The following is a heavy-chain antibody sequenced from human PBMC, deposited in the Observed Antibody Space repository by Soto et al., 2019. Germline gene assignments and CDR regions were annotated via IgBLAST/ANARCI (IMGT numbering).Heavy chain of an antibody. CDR3: VRPYYSSSWFPFDR. Sequence: GSLRLSCTGSGFAFGDYYMSWIRQAPGKGLEWVSYIDSGDGTTYYTDSVKGRFTISRDNAKKTVYLQMSSLRVEDTALYYCVRPYYSSSWFPFDRWGQGTLVTVSS. J-gene: IGHJ4*02. V-gene: IGHV3-11*01. CDR2: IDSGDGTT. D-gene: IGHD6-13*01. CDR1: GFAFGDYY.